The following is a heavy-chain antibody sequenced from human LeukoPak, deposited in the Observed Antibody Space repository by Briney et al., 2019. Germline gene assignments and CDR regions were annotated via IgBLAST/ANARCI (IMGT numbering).Heavy chain of an antibody. D-gene: IGHD3-10*01. CDR2: INSDGGDT. CDR1: GFTFSGYW. J-gene: IGHJ3*02. Sequence: GGSLRLSCAASGFTFSGYWMHWVRQAPGKGLIWVSRINSDGGDTTYADSVRGRFTISRDNAKNTLYLQMNSLRADDTAVYYCARRGSGTFHIWGQGTMVTVSS. V-gene: IGHV3-74*01. CDR3: ARRGSGTFHI.